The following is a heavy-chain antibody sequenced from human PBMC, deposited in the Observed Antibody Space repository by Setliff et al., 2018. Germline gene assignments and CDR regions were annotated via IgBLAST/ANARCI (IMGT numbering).Heavy chain of an antibody. V-gene: IGHV4-39*01. Sequence: KPSETLSLTCSVSGGSISSGSYYWGWIRQSPGKGLEWIGSMYYSGSTYYNPSLKGRVTLSVDTTKNQFSLKLTSMTAADTAVYFCARHLLVQGTYHFDYWGQGLRSPSPQ. J-gene: IGHJ4*02. CDR2: MYYSGST. CDR3: ARHLLVQGTYHFDY. CDR1: GGSISSGSYY. D-gene: IGHD3-10*01.